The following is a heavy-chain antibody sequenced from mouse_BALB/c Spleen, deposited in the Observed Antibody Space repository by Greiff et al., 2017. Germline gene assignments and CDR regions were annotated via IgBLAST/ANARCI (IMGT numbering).Heavy chain of an antibody. CDR2: ISYSGST. CDR3: ARKAYYGNYDAMDY. D-gene: IGHD2-10*01. V-gene: IGHV3-2*02. CDR1: GYSITSDYA. J-gene: IGHJ4*01. Sequence: DVKLQESGPGLVKPSQSLSLTCTVTGYSITSDYAWNWIRQFPGNKLEWMGYISYSGSTSYNPSLKSRISITRDTSKNQFFLQLNAVTTEDTATYYCARKAYYGNYDAMDYWGQGTSVTVSS.